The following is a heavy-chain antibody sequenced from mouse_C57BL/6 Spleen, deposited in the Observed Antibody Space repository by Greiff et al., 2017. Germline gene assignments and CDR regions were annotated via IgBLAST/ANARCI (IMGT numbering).Heavy chain of an antibody. Sequence: QVQLQQPGAELVRPGSSVKLSCKASGYTFTSYWMDWVKQRPGQGLEWIGNINPSDSETHYNQKFKDKATLTVDKSSSTAYMQLSSLTSEDSAVYYCARSGYYDVYYGYRGNGTTLSV. V-gene: IGHV1-61*01. CDR1: GYTFTSYW. CDR3: ARSGYYDVYYGY. D-gene: IGHD2-4*01. J-gene: IGHJ2*01. CDR2: INPSDSET.